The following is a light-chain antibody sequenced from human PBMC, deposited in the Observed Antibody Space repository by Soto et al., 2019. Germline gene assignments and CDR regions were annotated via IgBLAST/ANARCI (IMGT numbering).Light chain of an antibody. Sequence: QSVLTQPPSASGNPGQRVTISCSGSSSNIGSNTVNWYQQLPGTAPKLLIYSNNQRPSGVPDRFCGSKSGTSASLAISGLQSEDEADYYCAAWDDSLNGLYVFGTGTKVTVL. V-gene: IGLV1-44*01. CDR1: SSNIGSNT. J-gene: IGLJ1*01. CDR2: SNN. CDR3: AAWDDSLNGLYV.